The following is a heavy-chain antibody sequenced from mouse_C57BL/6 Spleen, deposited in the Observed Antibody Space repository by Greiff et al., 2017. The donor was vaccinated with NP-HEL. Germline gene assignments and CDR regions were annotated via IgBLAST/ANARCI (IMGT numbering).Heavy chain of an antibody. CDR2: IYPSDSET. D-gene: IGHD1-1*01. J-gene: IGHJ2*01. CDR1: GYTFTSYW. CDR3: AREDYGSFLFDY. Sequence: VQLQQPGAELVRPGSSVKLSCKASGYTFTSYWMDWVKQRPGQGLEWIGNIYPSDSETHYNQKFKDKATLTVDKSSSTAYMQLSSLTSEDSAVYYCAREDYGSFLFDYWGQGTTLTVSS. V-gene: IGHV1-61*01.